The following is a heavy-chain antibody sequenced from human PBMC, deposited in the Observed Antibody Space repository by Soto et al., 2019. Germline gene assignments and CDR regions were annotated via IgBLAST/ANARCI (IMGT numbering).Heavy chain of an antibody. CDR2: IIPILGIA. Sequence: SVKVSCKASGGTFSSYTISWVRQAPGQGLEWMGRIIPILGIANYAQKFQGRVTITADKSTSTAYMELSSLRSEDTAVYYCARDGWPEYFDYWGQGTLVTVSS. CDR1: GGTFSSYT. V-gene: IGHV1-69*04. J-gene: IGHJ4*02. D-gene: IGHD2-15*01. CDR3: ARDGWPEYFDY.